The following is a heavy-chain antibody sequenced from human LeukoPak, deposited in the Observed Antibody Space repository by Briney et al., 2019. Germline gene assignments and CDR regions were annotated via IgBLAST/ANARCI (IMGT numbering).Heavy chain of an antibody. D-gene: IGHD3-3*01. Sequence: GXSVXNNXIIWVRQAPGNGLERXSVIYGDGRTSHSASVRGRFTISRDNSKNIVSLQMNNLRAEDTAVYYCARGRGLGVVSPYFDYWGQGTLVTVSS. CDR1: GXSVXNNX. J-gene: IGHJ4*02. CDR3: ARGRGLGVVSPYFDY. V-gene: IGHV3-53*01. CDR2: IYGDGRT.